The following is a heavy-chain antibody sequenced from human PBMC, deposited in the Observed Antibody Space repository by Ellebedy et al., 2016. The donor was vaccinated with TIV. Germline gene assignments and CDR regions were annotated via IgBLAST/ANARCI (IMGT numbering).Heavy chain of an antibody. J-gene: IGHJ4*02. D-gene: IGHD5-18*01. Sequence: SVKVSCXASGGTFSSYAISWVRQAPGQGLEWMGGIIPIFGTANYAQKFQGRVTITADESTSTAYMELSSLRSEDTAVYYCAREMGYGLYYFDYWGQGTLVTVSS. CDR2: IIPIFGTA. V-gene: IGHV1-69*13. CDR1: GGTFSSYA. CDR3: AREMGYGLYYFDY.